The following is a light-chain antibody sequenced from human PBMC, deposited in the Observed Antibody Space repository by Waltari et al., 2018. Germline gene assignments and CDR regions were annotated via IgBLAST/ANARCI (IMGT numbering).Light chain of an antibody. CDR2: AAS. Sequence: DIQMTQSPSSLSASLGDRSTITCRASKGISNYLAWYQQKPGKVPKLLIYAASTLQSGVPSRFSGSGSGTDFTLTISSLQPEDVATYYCQKYNSAPALTFGGGTKVEIK. J-gene: IGKJ4*01. CDR3: QKYNSAPALT. V-gene: IGKV1-27*01. CDR1: KGISNY.